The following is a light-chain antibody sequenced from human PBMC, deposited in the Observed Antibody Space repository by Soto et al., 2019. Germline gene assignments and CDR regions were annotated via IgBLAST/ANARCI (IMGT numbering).Light chain of an antibody. Sequence: IQMTHSPTSLSASVGDGVTITCRASQGISNYLAWYQQKPGKVPKLLIYAASTLQSGVPSRFSGSGSGTDFTLTISSLQPEDVANYYCNKYNSAPQTLGQGTKVYIK. J-gene: IGKJ1*01. CDR2: AAS. CDR1: QGISNY. CDR3: NKYNSAPQT. V-gene: IGKV1-27*01.